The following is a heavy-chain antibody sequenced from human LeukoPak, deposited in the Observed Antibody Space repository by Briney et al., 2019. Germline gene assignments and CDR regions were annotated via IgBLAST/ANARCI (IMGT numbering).Heavy chain of an antibody. J-gene: IGHJ4*02. CDR2: IWYDGSNK. CDR1: GFTFSSYG. CDR3: AKGPFDILTGYYSAGFDY. Sequence: GGSLRLSCAASGFTFSSYGMHWVRQAPGKGLEWVAVIWYDGSNKYYADSVKGRFTISRDNSKNTLYLQMNSLRAEDTAVYYCAKGPFDILTGYYSAGFDYWGQGTLVTVSS. V-gene: IGHV3-33*06. D-gene: IGHD3-9*01.